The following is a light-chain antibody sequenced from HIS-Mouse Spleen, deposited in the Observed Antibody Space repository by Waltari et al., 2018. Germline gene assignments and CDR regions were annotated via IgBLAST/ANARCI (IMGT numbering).Light chain of an antibody. J-gene: IGLJ2*01. V-gene: IGLV2-11*01. CDR2: DVS. CDR1: SSDAGRYNY. Sequence: QPALTQPLSVSGAPGHSVTISCTGTSSDAGRYNYVHWYQQHPGKAPKLMIYDVSKRPSGVPDRFSGSKSGNTASLTISGLQAEDEADYYCCSYAGSYTVVFGGGTKLTVL. CDR3: CSYAGSYTVV.